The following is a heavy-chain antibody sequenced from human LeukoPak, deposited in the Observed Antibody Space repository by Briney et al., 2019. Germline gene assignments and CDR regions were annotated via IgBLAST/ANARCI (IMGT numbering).Heavy chain of an antibody. CDR3: AKGLTYYYGSGSWGQFDY. CDR2: ISGSGGST. Sequence: GGSLRLSCAASGFTFSSYGMSWVRQAPGKGLEWVSAISGSGGSTYYADSVKGRFTISRDNSKNTLYLQMNSLRAEDTAVYYCAKGLTYYYGSGSWGQFDYWGQGTLVTVSS. D-gene: IGHD3-10*01. V-gene: IGHV3-23*01. J-gene: IGHJ4*02. CDR1: GFTFSSYG.